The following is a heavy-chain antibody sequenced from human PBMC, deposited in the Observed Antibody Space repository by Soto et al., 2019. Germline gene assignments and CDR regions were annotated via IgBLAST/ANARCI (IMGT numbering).Heavy chain of an antibody. J-gene: IGHJ4*02. V-gene: IGHV4-59*01. D-gene: IGHD5-18*01. CDR1: GGSISSDY. CDR2: IYYNGNT. Sequence: SETLSLTCTVSGGSISSDYWAWIRQPPGERLEWIGYIYYNGNTNYNSSLKSRVTISIDTSKNQFSLKLNSVTAADTAVYFCARLAYSSGFTFDYWGRGTLVTVSS. CDR3: ARLAYSSGFTFDY.